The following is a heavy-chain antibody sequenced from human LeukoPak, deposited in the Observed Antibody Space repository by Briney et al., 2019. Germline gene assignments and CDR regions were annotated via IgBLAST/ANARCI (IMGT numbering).Heavy chain of an antibody. V-gene: IGHV3-23*01. CDR2: ISGSGGNT. D-gene: IGHD6-13*01. J-gene: IGHJ4*02. CDR1: GFTFSSSA. Sequence: GGSLRLSCAASGFTFSSSAMGWVRQAPGEGLEWVSSISGSGGNTYYTESVKGRFAISRDNSKKTLYLQMNSLRGEDTALYYCAKEGSSWYPFDHWGQGTLVTVSS. CDR3: AKEGSSWYPFDH.